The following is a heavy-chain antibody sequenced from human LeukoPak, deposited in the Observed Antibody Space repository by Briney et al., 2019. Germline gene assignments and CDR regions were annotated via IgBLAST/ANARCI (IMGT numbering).Heavy chain of an antibody. D-gene: IGHD2-15*01. V-gene: IGHV3-11*04. CDR1: GFTFSDYY. J-gene: IGHJ3*02. CDR2: ISITGSII. CDR3: ARAVAATKGSDAFDI. Sequence: GGSLRLSCAASGFTFSDYYMSWIRQAPGKGLEWISHISITGSIIFYADSVKGRFTVSRDNAKNSLYLQMNSLRAEDTAVYYCARAVAATKGSDAFDIWGQGTKVTVSS.